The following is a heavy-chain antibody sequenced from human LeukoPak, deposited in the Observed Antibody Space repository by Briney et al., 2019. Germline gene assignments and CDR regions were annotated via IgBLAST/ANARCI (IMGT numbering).Heavy chain of an antibody. CDR2: IIPIFGTA. J-gene: IGHJ5*02. CDR3: ARDPYGSGSYTPYNWFDP. CDR1: GGTFSSYA. V-gene: IGHV1-69*13. Sequence: GASVKVSCKAPGGTFSSYAISWVRQAPGQGLEWMGGIIPIFGTANYAQKFQGRVTITADESTSTAYMELSSLRSEDTAVYYCARDPYGSGSYTPYNWFDPWGQGTLVTVSS. D-gene: IGHD3-10*01.